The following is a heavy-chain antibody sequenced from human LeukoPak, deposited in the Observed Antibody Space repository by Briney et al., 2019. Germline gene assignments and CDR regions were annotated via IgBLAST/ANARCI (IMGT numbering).Heavy chain of an antibody. CDR1: GGSISSYY. V-gene: IGHV4-4*07. D-gene: IGHD5-12*01. J-gene: IGHJ4*02. Sequence: SETLSLTCTVSGGSISSYYWSWIRQPAGKGLEWIGRIYTSGSTNYNPSLKSRVTMSVDTSKNQFSLKLSSVTAADTAVYYCARGYTYSGYFYFDYWGQGSLVTVSS. CDR2: IYTSGST. CDR3: ARGYTYSGYFYFDY.